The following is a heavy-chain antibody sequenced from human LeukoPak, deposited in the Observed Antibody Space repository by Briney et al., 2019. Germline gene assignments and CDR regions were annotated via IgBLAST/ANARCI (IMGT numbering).Heavy chain of an antibody. CDR1: GGSISSYY. D-gene: IGHD3-16*02. CDR2: IYYSGST. V-gene: IGHV4-59*01. Sequence: KPSETLSLTCTVSGGSISSYYWSWIRQPPGKGLEWIGDIYYSGSTNYNPSLKSRVTISADTSKYQFSLKLCSVTAADTAVYYSARVSMITFGGVIVPFDYWGEGTLVTVSS. J-gene: IGHJ4*02. CDR3: ARVSMITFGGVIVPFDY.